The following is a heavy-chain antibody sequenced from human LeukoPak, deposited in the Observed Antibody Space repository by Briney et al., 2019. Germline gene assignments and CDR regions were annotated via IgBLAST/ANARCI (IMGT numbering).Heavy chain of an antibody. Sequence: PSETLSLTCTVSGGSISSGDYYWSWIRQPPEKGLEWIGYIYYSGSTNYKSSLKSRVTISVDTSKNQFSLKLSSVTAADTAVYYCASLTPYYYDSSGPKGYFDYWGQGTLVTVSS. V-gene: IGHV4-61*08. J-gene: IGHJ4*02. CDR3: ASLTPYYYDSSGPKGYFDY. D-gene: IGHD3-22*01. CDR1: GGSISSGDYY. CDR2: IYYSGST.